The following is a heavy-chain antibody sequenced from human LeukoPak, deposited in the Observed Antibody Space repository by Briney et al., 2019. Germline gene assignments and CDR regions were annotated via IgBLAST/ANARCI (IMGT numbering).Heavy chain of an antibody. CDR2: INPNSGGT. CDR3: ARDSGSGSRTEYYFDY. D-gene: IGHD3-10*01. V-gene: IGHV1-2*02. Sequence: GASVKVSCKASGYTFTDYYMHWVRQAPGQGLEWMGWINPNSGGTNYAQKFQGRVTMTRDTSISTAYMELSRLRSDDTAVYYCARDSGSGSRTEYYFDYWGQGTLVTVSS. CDR1: GYTFTDYY. J-gene: IGHJ4*02.